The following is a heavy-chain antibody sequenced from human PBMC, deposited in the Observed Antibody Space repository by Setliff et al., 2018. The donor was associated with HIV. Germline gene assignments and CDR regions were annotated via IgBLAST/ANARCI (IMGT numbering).Heavy chain of an antibody. CDR2: MYYSGNT. J-gene: IGHJ4*02. V-gene: IGHV4-61*01. D-gene: IGHD3-3*01. CDR3: ARDQSDWFY. CDR1: GDSITNSMHY. Sequence: SETLSLTCTVSGDSITNSMHYWSWIRQPPGKGLEWIGYMYYSGNTNYNPSLKSRVTISVDTSKSQFSLKLNSVTAADTAVYYCARDQSDWFYWGQGTLVTVSS.